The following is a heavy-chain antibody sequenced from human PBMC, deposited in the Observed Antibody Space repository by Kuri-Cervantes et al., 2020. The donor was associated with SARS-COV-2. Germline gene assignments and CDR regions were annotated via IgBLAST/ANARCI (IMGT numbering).Heavy chain of an antibody. V-gene: IGHV1-69*04. CDR1: GGTFSSYD. CDR3: ARELYDSGWSQKRYYYYRMDI. J-gene: IGHJ6*02. D-gene: IGHD6-19*01. CDR2: IIPSLDIA. Sequence: SLLVSCKNSGGTFSSYDISWGRQDTGQGPELMGRIIPSLDIANSAQCFQDRVTITADKSTNTVYVELSSLRSGDTAVYYCARELYDSGWSQKRYYYYRMDIWGQGTTVTFSS.